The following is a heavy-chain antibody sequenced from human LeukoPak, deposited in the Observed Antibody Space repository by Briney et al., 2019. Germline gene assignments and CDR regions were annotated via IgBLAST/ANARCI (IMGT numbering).Heavy chain of an antibody. V-gene: IGHV3-23*01. CDR1: GFTFSSYS. Sequence: GGSLRLSCAASGFTFSSYSMSWVRQAPGKGLEWVSAISGSGGSTYYADSVKGRFTIPRDNAKNTLYLQMNSLRADDTAVYYCAKSSAAAIENWFDLWGQGTLVTVTS. D-gene: IGHD6-13*01. J-gene: IGHJ5*02. CDR2: ISGSGGST. CDR3: AKSSAAAIENWFDL.